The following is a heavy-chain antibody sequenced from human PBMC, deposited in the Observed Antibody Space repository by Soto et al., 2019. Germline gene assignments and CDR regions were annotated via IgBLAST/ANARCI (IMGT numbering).Heavy chain of an antibody. CDR3: ARYYSQWLVPYAFDI. D-gene: IGHD6-19*01. Sequence: ASVKVSCKASGGTFSSYAISWVRQAPGQGLEWMGGIIPIFGTANYAQKFQGRVTITADESTSTAYMELSSLRSEDTAVYYCARYYSQWLVPYAFDIWGQGTMVTVSS. CDR2: IIPIFGTA. CDR1: GGTFSSYA. V-gene: IGHV1-69*13. J-gene: IGHJ3*02.